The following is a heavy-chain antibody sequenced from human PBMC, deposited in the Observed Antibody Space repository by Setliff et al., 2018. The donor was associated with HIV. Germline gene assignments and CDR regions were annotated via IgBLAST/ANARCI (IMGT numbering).Heavy chain of an antibody. CDR3: ARFGWFDP. CDR2: IFSSGST. Sequence: PSETLSLTCTVSGGSISSYCWNWIRQSPGRGLEWIGFIFSSGSTKYNPSLQSRVTMSIDTSKNQFSLKLTSVTAADTAVYYCARFGWFDPWGQGTLVTVSS. CDR1: GGSISSYC. J-gene: IGHJ5*02. D-gene: IGHD3-10*01. V-gene: IGHV4-4*09.